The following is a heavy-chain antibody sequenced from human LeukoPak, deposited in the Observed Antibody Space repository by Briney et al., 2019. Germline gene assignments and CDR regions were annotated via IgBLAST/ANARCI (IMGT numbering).Heavy chain of an antibody. J-gene: IGHJ4*02. CDR3: AKVQSEYYYDSSGSLFDY. D-gene: IGHD3-22*01. V-gene: IGHV3-23*01. Sequence: GGSLRLSCAASGFTFSSYAMSWVRQAPGKGLEWVSAISGSGGSTYYADSVKGRFTISRDNSKNTLYLQMNSLRAEDTAVYYCAKVQSEYYYDSSGSLFDYWGQGTLVTVSS. CDR2: ISGSGGST. CDR1: GFTFSSYA.